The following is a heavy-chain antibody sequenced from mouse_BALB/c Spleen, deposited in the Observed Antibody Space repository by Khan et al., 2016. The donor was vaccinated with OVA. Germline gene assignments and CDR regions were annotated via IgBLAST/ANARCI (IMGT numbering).Heavy chain of an antibody. CDR2: INYSGSA. D-gene: IGHD2-3*01. V-gene: IGHV3-2*02. CDR1: GYSITSDYA. J-gene: IGHJ4*01. CDR3: ARDGSRYNYAMDY. Sequence: VQLKESGPGLVKPSQSLSLTCTVTGYSITSDYAWNWIRQFPENKLEWMGYINYSGSANYNPALKSRISITRDTSKNQFFLQLNSVTTADSATYYCARDGSRYNYAMDYWGQGTSVTVSS.